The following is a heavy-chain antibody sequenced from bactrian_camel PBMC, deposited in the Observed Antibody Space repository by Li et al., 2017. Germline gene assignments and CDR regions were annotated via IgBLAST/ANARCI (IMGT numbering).Heavy chain of an antibody. J-gene: IGHJ6*01. CDR2: FHSGSGGGRI. CDR1: DDTFSNYD. D-gene: IGHD8*01. CDR3: AADTADANWRAAWGY. V-gene: IGHV3S40*01. Sequence: DVQLVESGGGSAQPGGSLRLSCAVSDDTFSNYDIAWVRQAPGKGLEWVSTFHSGSGGGRIYYADSVKGRFTISRDNAKSTLYLQMNTLKTEDTAVYYCAADTADANWRAAWGYWGQGTQVTVS.